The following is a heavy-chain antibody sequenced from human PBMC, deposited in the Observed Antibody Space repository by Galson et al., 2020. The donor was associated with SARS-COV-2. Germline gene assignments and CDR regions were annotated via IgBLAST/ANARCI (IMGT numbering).Heavy chain of an antibody. CDR3: ARIGRNYDSSGYYLYYFDY. CDR2: IDWDDDK. CDR1: GFSLSTSGMC. V-gene: IGHV2-70*01. D-gene: IGHD3-22*01. J-gene: IGHJ4*02. Sequence: SGPMLVKPTQTLTLTCTFSGFSLSTSGMCVSWIRQPPGKALEWLALIDWDDDKYYSTSLKTRLTISKDTSKNKVVLTMTNMDPVDTATYYCARIGRNYDSSGYYLYYFDYWGQGTLVTVSS.